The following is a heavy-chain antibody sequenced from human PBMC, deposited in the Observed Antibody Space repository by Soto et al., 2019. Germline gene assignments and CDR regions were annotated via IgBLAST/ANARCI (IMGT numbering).Heavy chain of an antibody. J-gene: IGHJ4*02. V-gene: IGHV4-38-2*01. CDR1: GYSISSGYY. CDR3: ARWASFGYDSSGYYSDY. Sequence: PSETLSLTCAVSGYSISSGYYWGWIRQPPGKGLEWIGSIYHSGSTYYNPSLKSRVTISVDTSKNQFSLKLSSVTAADTAAYYCARWASFGYDSSGYYSDYWGQGTLVTVSS. D-gene: IGHD3-22*01. CDR2: IYHSGST.